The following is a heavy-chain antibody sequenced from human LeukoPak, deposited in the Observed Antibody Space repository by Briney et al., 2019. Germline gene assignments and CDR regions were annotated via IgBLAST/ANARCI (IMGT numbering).Heavy chain of an antibody. V-gene: IGHV3-30*02. Sequence: GGSLRLSCAASGFNFRTYGMHWVRQAPGKGLEGVAFIQFDESSKNYADSVKGRLTISRDNSKNTVYLQVNSLRAEDTAVYYCAKEDGTVVVSTFGAWGQGTLVTVSS. J-gene: IGHJ5*02. D-gene: IGHD3-22*01. CDR3: AKEDGTVVVSTFGA. CDR2: IQFDESSK. CDR1: GFNFRTYG.